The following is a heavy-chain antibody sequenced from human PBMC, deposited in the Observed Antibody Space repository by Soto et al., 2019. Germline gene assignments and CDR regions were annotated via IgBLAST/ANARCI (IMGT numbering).Heavy chain of an antibody. Sequence: SETLSLTCTASGGSISSYYWSLFRQPPGKGLEWIGYIYYSGSTNYNPSLESRVTVSVDTSKNQFSRKLSYVTAADTAVYYCARGDRRPPDYWGQRVLVTVYS. CDR3: ARGDRRPPDY. CDR2: IYYSGST. J-gene: IGHJ4*02. D-gene: IGHD1-1*01. CDR1: GGSISSYY. V-gene: IGHV4-59*01.